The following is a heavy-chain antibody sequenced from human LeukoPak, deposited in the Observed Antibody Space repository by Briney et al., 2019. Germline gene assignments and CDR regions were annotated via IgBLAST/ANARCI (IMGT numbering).Heavy chain of an antibody. J-gene: IGHJ6*02. Sequence: GRSLRLSCAASGFTFSSYGMHWVRQAPGKGLEWVAVISYDGSNKYYADSVKGRFTISRDNSKNTLYLQMNSLRAEDTAVYYCAKLSSSPPHAYYYYYYGMDVWGQGTTVTVSS. D-gene: IGHD6-6*01. CDR1: GFTFSSYG. V-gene: IGHV3-30*18. CDR3: AKLSSSPPHAYYYYYYGMDV. CDR2: ISYDGSNK.